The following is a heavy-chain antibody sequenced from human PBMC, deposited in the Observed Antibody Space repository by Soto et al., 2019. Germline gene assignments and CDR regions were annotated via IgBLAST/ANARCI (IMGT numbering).Heavy chain of an antibody. CDR1: GFTFSSYA. Sequence: GGSLRLSCAASGFTFSSYAMSWVRQAPGKGLEWVSAISGSGGSKYYADSVKGRFTISRDNSKNPLYLQMNSLRAEDTAVYYCARERGSGGSCYSGFDYWGQGTLVTVSS. CDR3: ARERGSGGSCYSGFDY. CDR2: ISGSGGSK. D-gene: IGHD2-15*01. V-gene: IGHV3-23*01. J-gene: IGHJ4*02.